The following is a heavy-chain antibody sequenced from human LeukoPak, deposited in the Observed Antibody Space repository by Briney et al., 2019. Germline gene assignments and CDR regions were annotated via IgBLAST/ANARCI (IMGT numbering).Heavy chain of an antibody. Sequence: ASVKVSCKASGYTFSGYYIHWVRQAPGQGLEWMGLIKPDSGDTNYAQNFRGRVTMTRDTSITTAYMELNRLTSDDTAVYYCARRGGHGGSFDYWGQGTLVTVSS. CDR1: GYTFSGYY. CDR2: IKPDSGDT. V-gene: IGHV1-2*02. D-gene: IGHD4-23*01. CDR3: ARRGGHGGSFDY. J-gene: IGHJ4*02.